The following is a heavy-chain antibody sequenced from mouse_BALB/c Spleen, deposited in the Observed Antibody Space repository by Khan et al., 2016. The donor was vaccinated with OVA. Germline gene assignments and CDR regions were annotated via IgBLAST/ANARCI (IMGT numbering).Heavy chain of an antibody. J-gene: IGHJ4*01. D-gene: IGHD1-2*01. CDR2: ITNGGGNT. CDR3: ARIPTFITTALDY. CDR1: GFTFSSNT. Sequence: EVELVASGGGLVQPGGSLKLSCAASGFTFSSNTMSWVRQTPEKRLEWVAYITNGGGNTYYPDTVKGRFTISRDNAKNTLYLQMSSLKSEDTAMYYCARIPTFITTALDYWGQGTSVTVSS. V-gene: IGHV5-12-2*01.